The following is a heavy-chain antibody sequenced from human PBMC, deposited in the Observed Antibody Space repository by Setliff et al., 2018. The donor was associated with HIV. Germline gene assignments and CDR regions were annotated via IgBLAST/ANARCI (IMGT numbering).Heavy chain of an antibody. V-gene: IGHV1-69*05. CDR1: GGTFSSYA. J-gene: IGHJ3*02. Sequence: SVKVSCKASGGTFSSYAISWVRQAPGQGLEWMGGIIPIFGTANYAQKFQGRVTITTDESTSTAYMELSSLRSEDTAVYYCARDTSPHSSGYYLTSDAFYIWGQGTMLTVSS. CDR2: IIPIFGTA. CDR3: ARDTSPHSSGYYLTSDAFYI. D-gene: IGHD3-22*01.